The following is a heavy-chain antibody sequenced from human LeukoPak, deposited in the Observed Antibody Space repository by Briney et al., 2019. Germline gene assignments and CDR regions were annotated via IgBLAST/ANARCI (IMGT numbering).Heavy chain of an antibody. V-gene: IGHV3-53*01. CDR3: ARGMYYYDSSGYYLDY. Sequence: GGSLRLSCAASGFTVSSNYMSWVRQAPGKGLEWVSVIYSGGSTYYADSVKGRFTISRDNSKNTLYLQMNSLRAEDTAVYYCARGMYYYDSSGYYLDYWGQGTLVTVSS. D-gene: IGHD3-22*01. CDR1: GFTVSSNY. CDR2: IYSGGST. J-gene: IGHJ4*02.